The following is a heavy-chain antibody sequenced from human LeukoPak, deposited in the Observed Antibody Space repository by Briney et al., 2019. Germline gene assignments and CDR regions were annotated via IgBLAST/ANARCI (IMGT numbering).Heavy chain of an antibody. CDR2: IYHSWST. J-gene: IGHJ6*02. CDR3: ARVRAYCGGDCYSRTSYGMDV. CDR1: GGSISSGGYS. Sequence: SETLSLTCAVSGGSISSGGYSWSWIRQPPGKGLEWIGYIYHSWSTYYNPSLKSRVTISVDRSKNQFSLKLSSVTAADTAVYYCARVRAYCGGDCYSRTSYGMDVWGQGTTVTVSS. V-gene: IGHV4-30-2*01. D-gene: IGHD2-21*02.